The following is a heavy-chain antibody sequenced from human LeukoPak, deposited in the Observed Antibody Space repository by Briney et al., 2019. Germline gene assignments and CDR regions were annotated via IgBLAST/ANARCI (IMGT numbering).Heavy chain of an antibody. J-gene: IGHJ4*02. V-gene: IGHV3-30-3*01. CDR2: ISYDGSNK. CDR1: GFTFSSYA. D-gene: IGHD5-18*01. Sequence: PGGSLRLSCAASGFTFSSYAMHWVRQAPGKGLEWVAVISYDGSNKYYADSVKGRFTISRDNSKNTLYLQMNSLRAEDTAVYYCARDSGQYSYGLGDYWGQGTLVTVSS. CDR3: ARDSGQYSYGLGDY.